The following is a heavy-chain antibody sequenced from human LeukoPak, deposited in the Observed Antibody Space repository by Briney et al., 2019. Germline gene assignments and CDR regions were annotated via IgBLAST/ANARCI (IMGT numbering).Heavy chain of an antibody. CDR1: GFTFSDYY. J-gene: IGHJ4*02. V-gene: IGHV3-11*04. CDR2: ISSSGSTI. CDR3: ARDERAYGSGSYFDY. D-gene: IGHD3-10*01. Sequence: GGSLRLSCAASGFTFSDYYMSWIRQAPGKGLEWVSYISSSGSTIYYADSVKGRFTISRDNAKNSLYLQMNSLRAENTAVYYCARDERAYGSGSYFDYWGQGTLVTVSS.